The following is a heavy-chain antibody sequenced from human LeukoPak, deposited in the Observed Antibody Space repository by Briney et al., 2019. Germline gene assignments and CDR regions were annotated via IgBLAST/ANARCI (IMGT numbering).Heavy chain of an antibody. V-gene: IGHV3-13*01. CDR2: IGTASDT. J-gene: IGHJ6*03. CDR3: ARGPPRGKYYYMDV. Sequence: PGGSLRLSCAASGFTFSSFDVHWVRQPTGQGLEWVSTIGTASDTYYPGSVEGRLTLSRDNAKNSLYLQMNSLTAGDTAVYYCARGPPRGKYYYMDVWGTGTTVTVSS. CDR1: GFTFSSFD. D-gene: IGHD1-1*01.